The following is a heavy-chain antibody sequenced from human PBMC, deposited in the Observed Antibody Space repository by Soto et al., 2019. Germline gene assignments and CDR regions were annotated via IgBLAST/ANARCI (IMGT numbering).Heavy chain of an antibody. CDR3: ASVLLVGPTDSHS. CDR2: IHCIGSA. Sequence: QVQLQESGPGLVKPSQTLSLTGTVSGGSISSGGYYWSWIRQHPGKGLEWSGNIHCIGSAYYHPSLKSRVIISVHTSTDQFSRKLSSATAADTTVYYCASVLLVGPTDSHSWGQGTLGSGS. CDR1: GGSISSGGYY. V-gene: IGHV4-31*03. J-gene: IGHJ4*02. D-gene: IGHD1-26*01.